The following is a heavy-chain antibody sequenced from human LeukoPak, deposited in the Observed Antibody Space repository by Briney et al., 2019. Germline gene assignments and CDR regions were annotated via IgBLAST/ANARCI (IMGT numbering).Heavy chain of an antibody. CDR1: GYTFTSYA. V-gene: IGHV1-2*02. Sequence: ASVKVSCKASGYTFTSYAMNWVRQAPGQGLEWMGWINPNSGGTNYAQKFQGRVTMTRDTSISTAYMELSRLRSDVTAVYYCARRIGDSYGYNWFDPWGQGTLVTVSS. CDR2: INPNSGGT. CDR3: ARRIGDSYGYNWFDP. J-gene: IGHJ5*02. D-gene: IGHD5-18*01.